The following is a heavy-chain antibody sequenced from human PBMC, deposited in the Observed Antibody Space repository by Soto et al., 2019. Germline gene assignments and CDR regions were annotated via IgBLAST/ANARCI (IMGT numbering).Heavy chain of an antibody. CDR2: ISGSGGST. Sequence: VSLRLSCAASGFTFSSYAMSWVRQAPGKGLEWVSAISGSGGSTYYADSVKGRFTISRDNSKNTLYLQMNSLRAEDTAVYYCAKCRVVDYGMDVWGQGTTVTVSS. CDR1: GFTFSSYA. V-gene: IGHV3-23*01. D-gene: IGHD6-6*01. CDR3: AKCRVVDYGMDV. J-gene: IGHJ6*02.